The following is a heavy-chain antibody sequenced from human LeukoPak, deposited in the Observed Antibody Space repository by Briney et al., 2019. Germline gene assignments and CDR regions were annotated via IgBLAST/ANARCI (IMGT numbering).Heavy chain of an antibody. CDR3: AKAYGGNSGASDL. CDR2: IRGGGSNQ. V-gene: IGHV3-30*02. CDR1: GFLFSSYG. D-gene: IGHD4-23*01. Sequence: GGSLRLSCAASGFLFSSYGMHWVRQAPGKGLGWVGFIRGGGSNQSHADSVKGRLTISRENSRNTLYLEMSSLREEDTAVYYCAKAYGGNSGASDLWGQGTMVIVSS. J-gene: IGHJ3*01.